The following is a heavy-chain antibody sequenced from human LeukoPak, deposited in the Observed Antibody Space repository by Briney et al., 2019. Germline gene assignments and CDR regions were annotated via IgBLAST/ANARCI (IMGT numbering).Heavy chain of an antibody. V-gene: IGHV3-7*04. CDR3: ARVSGDY. J-gene: IGHJ4*02. CDR1: GLTFSGYW. Sequence: PGGSLRLSCAASGLTFSGYWMNWVRQAPGKGLEWVANIKPDGSEKYYVDSVKGRFTISRDNAKNSLYLQMTSLRAEDTAVYYCARVSGDYSGQGTLVTVSS. CDR2: IKPDGSEK.